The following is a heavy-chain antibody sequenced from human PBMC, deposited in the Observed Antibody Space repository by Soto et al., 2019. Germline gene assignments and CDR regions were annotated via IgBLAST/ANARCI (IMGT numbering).Heavy chain of an antibody. CDR2: IERDDDDK. CDR1: GFSLTSPGMC. CDR3: ARSIRGPRRFNGMDV. Sequence: PTLVNPTETLTLTCTFSGFSLTSPGMCVSWIRQPPGKALEWLALIERDDDDKYYSTSLKTRLTISKDTRKNQVVLTMANMDPADTGTYYCARSIRGPRRFNGMDVWGQGTTVTVSS. J-gene: IGHJ6*02. V-gene: IGHV2-70*13. D-gene: IGHD1-20*01.